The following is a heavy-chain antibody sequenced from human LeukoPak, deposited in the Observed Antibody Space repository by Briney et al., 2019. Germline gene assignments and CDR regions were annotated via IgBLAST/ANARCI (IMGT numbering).Heavy chain of an antibody. CDR3: ARIVPAAKRLHSPQNWFDP. Sequence: ASVKVSCKASGYTFTGYYMHWVRQAPGQGLEWMGWINPNSGGTNYAQKFQGRVTMTRDTSISTAYMELSRLRSDDTAVYYCARIVPAAKRLHSPQNWFDPWGQGTLVTVSS. D-gene: IGHD2-2*01. CDR2: INPNSGGT. V-gene: IGHV1-2*02. J-gene: IGHJ5*02. CDR1: GYTFTGYY.